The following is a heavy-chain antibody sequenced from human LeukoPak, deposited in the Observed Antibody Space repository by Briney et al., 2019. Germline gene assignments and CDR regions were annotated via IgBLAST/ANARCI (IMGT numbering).Heavy chain of an antibody. D-gene: IGHD3-9*01. Sequence: GRSLRHSCAASGFTFSSYAMHWVRQAPGKGLEWVAVIWYDGSEKYYVDSVKGRFTISRDDSKNTLYLQMNRLRAEDTAVYYCARDASHVNDRILYWGQGTVVTVSS. CDR1: GFTFSSYA. J-gene: IGHJ4*02. CDR3: ARDASHVNDRILY. CDR2: IWYDGSEK. V-gene: IGHV3-33*08.